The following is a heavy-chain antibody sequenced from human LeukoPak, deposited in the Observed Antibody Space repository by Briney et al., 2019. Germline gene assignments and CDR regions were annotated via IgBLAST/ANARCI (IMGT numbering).Heavy chain of an antibody. CDR3: ARQGYSSSWPLVFDY. J-gene: IGHJ4*01. CDR1: GASISISSYY. Sequence: PSESLSLTCTVSGASISISSYYGGSIRQPPGTWLEFIGSIYYTGRTYYNPSLNSRLTISVDPSNYQFPLPVRSVTAADTAVYYCARQGYSSSWPLVFDYWGHGTLVTVCS. V-gene: IGHV4-39*01. D-gene: IGHD6-13*01. CDR2: IYYTGRT.